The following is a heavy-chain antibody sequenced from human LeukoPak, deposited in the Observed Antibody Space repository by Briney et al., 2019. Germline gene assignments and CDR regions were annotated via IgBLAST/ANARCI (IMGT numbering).Heavy chain of an antibody. V-gene: IGHV4-4*07. CDR2: IYTSGST. CDR1: GGSISSYY. CDR3: ARSRKQNGDYTNWFDP. J-gene: IGHJ5*02. Sequence: PSETLSLTCTVSGGSISSYYWSWLRQPAGKGLEWLGRIYTSGSTNYNPSLKSRVTMSVDTSKNQFSLKLSSVTAADTAVYYCARSRKQNGDYTNWFDPWGQGTLVTVSS. D-gene: IGHD4-17*01.